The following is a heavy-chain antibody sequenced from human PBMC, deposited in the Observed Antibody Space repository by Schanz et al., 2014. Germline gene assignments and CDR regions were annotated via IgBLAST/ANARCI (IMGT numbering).Heavy chain of an antibody. CDR1: GGSISSGSYY. J-gene: IGHJ4*02. D-gene: IGHD6-19*01. CDR2: VFYSGST. Sequence: QLQLQESGPGLVQPSETPSLTCTVSGGSISSGSYYWGWIRQPPGKGLEWIGSVFYSGSTYYNPPLKGRVTMSVDRSKNQFSLKVTSVTAADTAVYYCARNAVAGRAHMPAGFDYWGQGTLVTVSS. CDR3: ARNAVAGRAHMPAGFDY. V-gene: IGHV4-39*01.